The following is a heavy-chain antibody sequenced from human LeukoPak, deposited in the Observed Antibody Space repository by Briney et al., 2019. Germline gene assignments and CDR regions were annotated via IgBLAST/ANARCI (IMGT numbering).Heavy chain of an antibody. D-gene: IGHD2-2*01. CDR2: IKGDGSQN. CDR3: ARDPCSSTSCRRYFDL. CDR1: VFTFSTYW. J-gene: IGHJ2*01. Sequence: GGSLTLSCSASVFTFSTYWMNWVRQAPGKGLDWVANIKGDGSQNHYVDSVKGRFTISRDNSKNTLYLQMNSLRAEDTAVYYCARDPCSSTSCRRYFDLWGRGTLVTVSS. V-gene: IGHV3-7*01.